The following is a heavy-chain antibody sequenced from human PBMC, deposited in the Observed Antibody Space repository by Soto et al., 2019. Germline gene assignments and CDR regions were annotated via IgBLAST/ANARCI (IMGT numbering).Heavy chain of an antibody. J-gene: IGHJ4*02. CDR1: GDSISNYY. CDR2: IYSSGST. CDR3: ARQTTYSSSWYDY. Sequence: SETLSLTCSVSGDSISNYYWTWIRQPAGKGLEWIGRIYSSGSTNYNSSLKSRATMSVDKSKNQISLNLTSVTAADTAVYYCARQTTYSSSWYDYWGQGTLVTVSS. V-gene: IGHV4-4*07. D-gene: IGHD6-13*01.